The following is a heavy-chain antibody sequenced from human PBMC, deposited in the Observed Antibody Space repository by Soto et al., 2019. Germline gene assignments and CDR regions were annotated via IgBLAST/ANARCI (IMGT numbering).Heavy chain of an antibody. CDR1: GGSISSGGYY. V-gene: IGHV4-31*03. J-gene: IGHJ5*02. Sequence: QVQLQESGPGLVKPSQTLSLTCTVSGGSISSGGYYWSWIRQHPGKGLEWIGYIYYSGSTYYNPSPKSRVTISIDTSKNQFSLKLRSVTAAATAVYYCASLSGSGTTAWGQGTLVTVSS. CDR2: IYYSGST. D-gene: IGHD1-7*01. CDR3: ASLSGSGTTA.